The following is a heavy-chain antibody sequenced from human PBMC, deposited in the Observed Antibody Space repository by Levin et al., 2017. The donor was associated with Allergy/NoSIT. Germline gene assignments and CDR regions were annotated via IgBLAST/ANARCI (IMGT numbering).Heavy chain of an antibody. CDR1: GFTFSSYG. D-gene: IGHD6-13*01. Sequence: PGGSLRLSCAASGFTFSSYGMHWVRQAPGKGLEWVAVISYDGSNKYYADSVKGRFTISRDNSKNTLYLQMNSLRAEDTAVYYCAKGGASAAGDTWSMDVWGQGTTVTVSS. CDR2: ISYDGSNK. CDR3: AKGGASAAGDTWSMDV. V-gene: IGHV3-30*18. J-gene: IGHJ6*02.